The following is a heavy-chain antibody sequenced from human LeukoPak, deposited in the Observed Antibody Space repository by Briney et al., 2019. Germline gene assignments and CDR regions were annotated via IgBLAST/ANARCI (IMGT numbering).Heavy chain of an antibody. D-gene: IGHD5-18*01. CDR3: ATAMAFEY. CDR1: GGSISSSRYY. CDR2: IYYSGST. V-gene: IGHV4-39*01. J-gene: IGHJ4*02. Sequence: SETLSLTCTVSGGSISSSRYYWGWIRQPPGKGLEWIGSIYYSGSTYYNPSLKSRVTISVDTSKNQFSLKLSSVTAADTAVYYCATAMAFEYWGQGTLVTVSS.